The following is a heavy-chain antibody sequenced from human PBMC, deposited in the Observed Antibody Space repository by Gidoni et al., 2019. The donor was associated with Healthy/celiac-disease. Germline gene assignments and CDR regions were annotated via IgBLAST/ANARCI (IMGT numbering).Heavy chain of an antibody. CDR2: IYHSGST. D-gene: IGHD3-22*01. CDR3: WASRGYSSYWYFDL. J-gene: IGHJ2*01. Sequence: QVQLQESGPGLVKPSGTLSLTCAVSGGSISSSHWWSGVRQPPGKGLEWIGEIYHSGSTNYNPSLKSRVTISVDKSKNQFALKLSSVTAADTAVYYCWASRGYSSYWYFDLWGRGTLVTVSS. V-gene: IGHV4-4*02. CDR1: GGSISSSHW.